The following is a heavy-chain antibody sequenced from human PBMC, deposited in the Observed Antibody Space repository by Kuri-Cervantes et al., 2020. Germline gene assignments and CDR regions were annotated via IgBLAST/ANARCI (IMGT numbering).Heavy chain of an antibody. V-gene: IGHV1-2*02. CDR1: GYTFTGYY. D-gene: IGHD6-19*01. CDR2: INPNSGGT. J-gene: IGHJ4*02. CDR3: ARDGWQWLVEYYFDY. Sequence: ASVKVSCKASGYTFTGYYMHWVRQAPGQGLEWRGWINPNSGGTNYAQKFQGRVTMTRDTSISTAYMELSRLRSEDTAVYYCARDGWQWLVEYYFDYWGQGTLVTVSS.